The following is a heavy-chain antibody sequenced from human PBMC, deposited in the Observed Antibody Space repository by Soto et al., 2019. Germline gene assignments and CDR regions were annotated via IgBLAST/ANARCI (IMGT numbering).Heavy chain of an antibody. CDR3: AKDYCSGIFYYYYGMDV. Sequence: PGGSLRLSCAASGFTFSSYAMSWVRQAPGKGLEWVSAISGSGGSTYYADSVKGRFTISRDNSKNTLYLQMNSLRAEDTAVYYCAKDYCSGIFYYYYGMDVWGHGTTVTVSS. CDR2: ISGSGGST. D-gene: IGHD3-10*01. V-gene: IGHV3-23*01. CDR1: GFTFSSYA. J-gene: IGHJ6*02.